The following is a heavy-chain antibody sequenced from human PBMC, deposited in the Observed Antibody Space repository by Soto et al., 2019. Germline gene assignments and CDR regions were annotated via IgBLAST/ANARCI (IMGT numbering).Heavy chain of an antibody. V-gene: IGHV1-2*04. CDR1: GYTFTGYY. D-gene: IGHD5-12*01. CDR2: INPNSGGT. J-gene: IGHJ6*02. CDR3: ARVRVATPTSYYYGMDV. Sequence: ASVKVSCKASGYTFTGYYMHWVRQAPGQGLEWMGWINPNSGGTNYAQKFQGWVTMTRDTSISTAYMELSRLRSDDTAVYYCARVRVATPTSYYYGMDVWGQGTTVTVSS.